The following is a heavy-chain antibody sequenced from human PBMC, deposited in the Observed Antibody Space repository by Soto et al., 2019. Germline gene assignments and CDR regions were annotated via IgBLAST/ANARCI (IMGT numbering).Heavy chain of an antibody. D-gene: IGHD3-10*01. CDR2: ISHSGST. CDR1: VGPFSDYY. V-gene: IGHV4-34*01. J-gene: IGHJ5*02. Sequence: QVQLQQWGAGLLKPSETLSLTCAVYVGPFSDYYWSWIRQPPGKGLEWIGEISHSGSTNYNPSLKSGVTISVDTSKNQFSLKMSSVTAADTAVYYCARGGAGVTENWFDPWGQGTLVTVSS. CDR3: ARGGAGVTENWFDP.